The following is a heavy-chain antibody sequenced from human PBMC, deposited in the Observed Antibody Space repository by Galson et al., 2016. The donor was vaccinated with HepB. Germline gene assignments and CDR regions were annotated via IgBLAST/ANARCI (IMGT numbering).Heavy chain of an antibody. CDR2: TYYRSTWNN. CDR3: ARDSPGNSFFDI. D-gene: IGHD1/OR15-1a*01. CDR1: GDSVSSITGV. V-gene: IGHV6-1*01. J-gene: IGHJ5*02. Sequence: CAISGDSVSSITGVWNWIRQTPSRGLEWLGRTYYRSTWNNHYAESVRGRIAINPDTSKNQFSLQLESVTPEDTGIYFCARDSPGNSFFDIWGQGTLVTVSS.